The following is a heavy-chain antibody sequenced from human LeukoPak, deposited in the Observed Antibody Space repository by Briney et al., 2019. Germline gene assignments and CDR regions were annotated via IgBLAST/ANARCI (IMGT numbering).Heavy chain of an antibody. CDR3: ARGSGSYRTFDY. D-gene: IGHD1-26*01. V-gene: IGHV4-59*08. CDR2: IYYSGST. CDR1: GGSISSYY. Sequence: SETLSLTCTVSGGSISSYYWSWIRQPPGKGLEWIGYIYYSGSTYYNPSLKSRVTISVDTSKNQFSLKLSSVTAADTAVYYCARGSGSYRTFDYWGQGTLVTVSS. J-gene: IGHJ4*02.